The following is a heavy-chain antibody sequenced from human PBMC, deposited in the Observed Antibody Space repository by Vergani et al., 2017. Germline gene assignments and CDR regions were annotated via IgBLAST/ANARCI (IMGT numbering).Heavy chain of an antibody. CDR3: ARQSTSSDNWFDP. CDR1: GGSISSSSYY. V-gene: IGHV4-39*01. J-gene: IGHJ5*02. Sequence: QLQLQESGPGLVKPSETLSLTCTVSGGSISSSSYYWGWIRQPPGKGLEWIGSIYYSGSTYYNPSLKSRVTISVDTSKNQFSLKLSSVTAADTAVYYCARQSTSSDNWFDPGGQGTLVTVSS. D-gene: IGHD2-2*01. CDR2: IYYSGST.